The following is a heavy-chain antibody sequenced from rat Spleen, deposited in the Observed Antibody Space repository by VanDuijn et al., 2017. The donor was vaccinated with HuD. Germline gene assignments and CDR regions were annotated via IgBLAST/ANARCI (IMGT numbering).Heavy chain of an antibody. D-gene: IGHD1-4*01. J-gene: IGHJ2*01. CDR1: GFTSSNSW. CDR2: INPDGGST. CDR3: AKGEPRVYLGYFDY. Sequence: EVQLVETGGGLVQPGRSLTLSCVASGFTSSNSWMYWIRQAPGKGLEWIATINPDGGSTYYPDSVRGRFTISRDLAENTVYLQMTSLRSEDTATYYCAKGEPRVYLGYFDYWGQGVMVTVSS. V-gene: IGHV5-58*01.